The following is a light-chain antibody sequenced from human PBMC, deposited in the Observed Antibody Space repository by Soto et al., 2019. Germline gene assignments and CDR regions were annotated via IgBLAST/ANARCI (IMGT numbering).Light chain of an antibody. V-gene: IGKV3-20*01. CDR1: QSVRSSY. Sequence: EIVLTQSPGTLSLSPGERATLSCRASQSVRSSYLAWFQQKPGQAPRLLIHGASTRATGSPDRFSGSGSGTDFILTISRLEPEDFAVFYGQQYGRSPLTFGGGTKVEIK. CDR3: QQYGRSPLT. CDR2: GAS. J-gene: IGKJ4*01.